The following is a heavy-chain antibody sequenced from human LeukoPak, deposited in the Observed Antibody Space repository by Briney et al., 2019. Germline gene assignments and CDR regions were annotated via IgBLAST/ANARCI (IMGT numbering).Heavy chain of an antibody. Sequence: GGSLRLSCAASGFTFSSYGMHWVRQAPGKGLEGVAFIRYDGSNKYYADSVKGRFTISRDNSKNTLYLQMNSLRAEDTAVYYCAKDSAYSSGWYVTYYYYMDVWGKGTTVTISS. V-gene: IGHV3-30*02. CDR1: GFTFSSYG. CDR2: IRYDGSNK. CDR3: AKDSAYSSGWYVTYYYYMDV. J-gene: IGHJ6*03. D-gene: IGHD6-19*01.